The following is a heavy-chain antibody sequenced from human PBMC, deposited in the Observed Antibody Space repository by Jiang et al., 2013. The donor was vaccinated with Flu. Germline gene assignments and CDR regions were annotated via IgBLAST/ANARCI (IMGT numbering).Heavy chain of an antibody. Sequence: SQTLSLTCAISGDSVSSNSAAWNWIRQSPSRGLEWLGRTYYRSKWYNDYAVSVKSRITINPDTSKNQFSLQLNSVTPEDTAVYYCARDQDYDFWSGYLKSPNWFDPWGQGTLVTVSS. J-gene: IGHJ5*02. CDR2: TYYRSKWYN. D-gene: IGHD3-3*01. CDR3: ARDQDYDFWSGYLKSPNWFDP. V-gene: IGHV6-1*01. CDR1: GDSVSSNSAA.